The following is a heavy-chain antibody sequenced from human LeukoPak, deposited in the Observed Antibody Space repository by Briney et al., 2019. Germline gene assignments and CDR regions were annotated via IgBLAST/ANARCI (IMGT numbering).Heavy chain of an antibody. CDR3: AWGGDAFDI. CDR1: GGSLSCGGYY. D-gene: IGHD1-26*01. CDR2: IYYSGCT. Sequence: PSQTLSLTCTVYGGSLSCGGYYWGWLRQPPGKGLECIVYIYYSGCTYNNPSLKSRVTLTVDTSKNQFSLKLSYVTAADTAVYYCAWGGDAFDIWGQGTMVTVSS. V-gene: IGHV4-30-4*08. J-gene: IGHJ3*02.